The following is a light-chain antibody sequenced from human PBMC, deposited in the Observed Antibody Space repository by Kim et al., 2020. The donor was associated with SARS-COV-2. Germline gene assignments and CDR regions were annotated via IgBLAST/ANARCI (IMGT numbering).Light chain of an antibody. CDR3: QQYNSYSPLYS. CDR1: QSISSW. Sequence: SVGDRVTITCRASQSISSWLAWYQQKPGKAPKLLIYKASSLESGVPSRFSGSGSGTEFTLTISSLQPDDFATYYCQQYNSYSPLYSFGQGTMLEI. V-gene: IGKV1-5*03. CDR2: KAS. J-gene: IGKJ2*03.